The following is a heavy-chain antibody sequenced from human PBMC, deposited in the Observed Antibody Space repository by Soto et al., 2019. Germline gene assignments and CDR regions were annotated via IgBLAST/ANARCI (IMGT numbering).Heavy chain of an antibody. Sequence: GESLKISCKVSGYSFTTYWIGWVRQMPGKGLEWLGIIYPPDSDTRYSPSFQGHVTISVDKSISTAYLQWSSLKASDTAMYYCVRGIFNNDYWGQGTLVTVYS. J-gene: IGHJ4*02. CDR1: GYSFTTYW. CDR2: IYPPDSDT. V-gene: IGHV5-51*01. CDR3: VRGIFNNDY.